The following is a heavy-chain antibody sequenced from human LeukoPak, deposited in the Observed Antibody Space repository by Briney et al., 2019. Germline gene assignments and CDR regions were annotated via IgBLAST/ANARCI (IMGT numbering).Heavy chain of an antibody. CDR3: ARVSGYADY. CDR2: IYYSGST. D-gene: IGHD3-22*01. Sequence: SETLSLTCTVSGGSLSSHYWSWVRPPPGKGLEWIGYIYYSGSTNYNPSLKSRVTISVDTSKNQFSLKRSSVNAADTAVYSSARVSGYADYWGQGTLVTVSS. J-gene: IGHJ4*02. V-gene: IGHV4-59*11. CDR1: GGSLSSHY.